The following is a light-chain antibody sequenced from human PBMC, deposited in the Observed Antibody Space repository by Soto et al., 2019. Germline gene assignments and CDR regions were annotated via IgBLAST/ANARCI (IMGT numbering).Light chain of an antibody. J-gene: IGKJ4*01. CDR2: DAS. CDR1: QTVRSY. CDR3: QQRSDWPST. Sequence: EIVLTQSPATLSLSPGDRATLSCRASQTVRSYLAWYQQKPGQAPRLLIYDASSRATGIPARFSGSGSGTEFTLTITSLEPEDFAVYYCQQRSDWPSTFGGGTKVGIK. V-gene: IGKV3-11*01.